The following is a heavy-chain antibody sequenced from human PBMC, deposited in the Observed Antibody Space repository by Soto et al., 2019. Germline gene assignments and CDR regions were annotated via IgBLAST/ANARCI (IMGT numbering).Heavy chain of an antibody. V-gene: IGHV3-48*01. D-gene: IGHD4-17*01. CDR3: ARDYGDHYLGLYWYFDL. CDR2: ISSSSSTI. Sequence: GGSLRLSCAASGFTFSSYSMNWVRQAPGKGLEWVSYISSSSSTIYYADSVKGRFTISRDNAKNSLYLQMNSLRAEDTAVYYCARDYGDHYLGLYWYFDLWGRGTLVTVSS. J-gene: IGHJ2*01. CDR1: GFTFSSYS.